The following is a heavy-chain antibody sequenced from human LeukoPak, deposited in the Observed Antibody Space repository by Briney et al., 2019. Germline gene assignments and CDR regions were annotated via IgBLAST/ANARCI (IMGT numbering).Heavy chain of an antibody. CDR3: ARGGTVTPQFDY. J-gene: IGHJ4*02. V-gene: IGHV3-23*01. D-gene: IGHD4-17*01. CDR2: ITDSGGHT. Sequence: GGSLRLSCAASGFTFSTYAMSWVRQAPGKGLEWVSAITDSGGHTYYGDSVKGRFTISRDNSKNTLYLQMNSLRAEDTAVYYCARGGTVTPQFDYWGQGTLVTVSS. CDR1: GFTFSTYA.